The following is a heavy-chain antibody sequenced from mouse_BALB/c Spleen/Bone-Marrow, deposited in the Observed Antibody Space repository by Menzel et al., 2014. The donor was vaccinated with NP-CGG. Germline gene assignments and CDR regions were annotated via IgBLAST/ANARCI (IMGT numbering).Heavy chain of an antibody. CDR2: IDPAIFT. CDR3: ASYRYGWYFDV. CDR1: GFNIKDTY. Sequence: EVQLQQSGAELVKPGASAKLSCTASGFNIKDTYLHWVKQRPEQGLDWIGRIDPAIFTKYDPKFQGKATITADTSSNTAYLLLSSLTSEDTAVYYCASYRYGWYFDVWGAGTTVTVPS. V-gene: IGHV14-3*02. J-gene: IGHJ1*01. D-gene: IGHD2-14*01.